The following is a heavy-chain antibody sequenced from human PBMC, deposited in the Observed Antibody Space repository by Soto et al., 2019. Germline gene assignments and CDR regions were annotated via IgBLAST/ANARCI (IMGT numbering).Heavy chain of an antibody. CDR1: GYSFAGYW. Sequence: GESLKISCKGSGYSFAGYWITWVRQKPGKGLEWMGRIDPSDSQTYYSPSFRGHVTISADKSINTAYRQWSSLRASDTAMYYCATSYGDYGYWGQGTLVTVSS. CDR2: IDPSDSQT. V-gene: IGHV5-10-1*01. D-gene: IGHD4-17*01. CDR3: ATSYGDYGY. J-gene: IGHJ4*02.